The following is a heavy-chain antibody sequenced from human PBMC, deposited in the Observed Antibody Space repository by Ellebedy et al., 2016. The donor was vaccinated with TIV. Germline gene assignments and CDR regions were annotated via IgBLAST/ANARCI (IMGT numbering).Heavy chain of an antibody. V-gene: IGHV1-69*13. CDR1: GGTFSSYA. CDR2: IIPIFGTA. D-gene: IGHD6-13*01. CDR3: ARGAERQVPSWYWDAFDI. Sequence: AASVKVSCKASGGTFSSYAISWVRQAPGQGLEWMGGIIPIFGTANYAQKFQGRVTITAVESTSTAYMELSSLRSEDTAVYYCARGAERQVPSWYWDAFDIWGQGTMVTVSS. J-gene: IGHJ3*02.